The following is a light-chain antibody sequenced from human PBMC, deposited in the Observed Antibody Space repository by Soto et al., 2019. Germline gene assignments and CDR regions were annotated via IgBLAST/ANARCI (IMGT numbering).Light chain of an antibody. CDR1: SSDVGGYNR. V-gene: IGLV2-18*02. CDR2: EVS. Sequence: LTQPPSVSGSPGQSVTISCTGTSSDVGGYNRVSWYRQPPGTAPKLMIYEVSSRPSGVPDRFSGSKSGNTASLTISGLQAEDEADYYCSSYTSSSTYVFGTGTKVTVL. J-gene: IGLJ1*01. CDR3: SSYTSSSTYV.